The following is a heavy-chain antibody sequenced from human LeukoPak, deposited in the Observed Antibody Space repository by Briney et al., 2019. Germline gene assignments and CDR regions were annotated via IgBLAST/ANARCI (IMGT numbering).Heavy chain of an antibody. V-gene: IGHV3-66*02. D-gene: IGHD6-6*01. Sequence: GGSLRLSCAASGFTVSSNYMSWVRQAPGKGLEWVSVIYSGGSTYYADSVKGRFTISRDNSKDTLYLQMNSLRAEDTAVYYCARSSYYYMDVWGKGTTVTVSS. CDR3: ARSSYYYMDV. J-gene: IGHJ6*03. CDR1: GFTVSSNY. CDR2: IYSGGST.